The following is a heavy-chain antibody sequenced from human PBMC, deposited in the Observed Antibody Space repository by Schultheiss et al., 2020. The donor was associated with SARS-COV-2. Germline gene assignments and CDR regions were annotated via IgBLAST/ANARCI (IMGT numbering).Heavy chain of an antibody. CDR3: ARAGIAVAGPRVAYYYYYGMDV. J-gene: IGHJ6*02. Sequence: GGSLRLSCKGSGYSFTSYWIDWVRQMPGKGLEWMGIIYPGDSDTRYSPSFQGQVTISADKSISTAYLQWSSLKASDTAMYYCARAGIAVAGPRVAYYYYYGMDVWGQGTTVTVSS. D-gene: IGHD6-19*01. V-gene: IGHV5-51*01. CDR1: GYSFTSYW. CDR2: IYPGDSDT.